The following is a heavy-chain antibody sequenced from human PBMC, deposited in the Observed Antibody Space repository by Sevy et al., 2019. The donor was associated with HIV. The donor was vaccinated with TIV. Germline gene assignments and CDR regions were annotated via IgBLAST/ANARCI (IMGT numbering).Heavy chain of an antibody. Sequence: GGSLRLSCAASGFTFNSYGMHWVRQAPIKGLEWVASIYYDGNNKYYADSVKGRFTISRDDSKNTLYLQMNSLRAEDTAVYYCARDSNEYGDYRLSYYFDYWGQGALVTVSS. CDR3: ARDSNEYGDYRLSYYFDY. D-gene: IGHD4-17*01. J-gene: IGHJ4*02. CDR1: GFTFNSYG. V-gene: IGHV3-33*01. CDR2: IYYDGNNK.